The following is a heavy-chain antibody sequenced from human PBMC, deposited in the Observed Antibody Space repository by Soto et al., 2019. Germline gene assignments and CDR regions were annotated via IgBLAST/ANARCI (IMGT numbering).Heavy chain of an antibody. V-gene: IGHV1-69*01. CDR2: ILPIFGTA. D-gene: IGHD6-6*01. CDR1: GGTFSSYA. J-gene: IGHJ3*02. Sequence: QVQLVQSGAEVKKPGSSVKVSCKASGGTFSSYAISWVRQAPGQGLEWMGGILPIFGTANYAQKFQGRVTITADESTSTAYMELGSLRSEDTAVYYCARDSPYSSAFVHPLSEDAFDIWGQGTIVTVSS. CDR3: ARDSPYSSAFVHPLSEDAFDI.